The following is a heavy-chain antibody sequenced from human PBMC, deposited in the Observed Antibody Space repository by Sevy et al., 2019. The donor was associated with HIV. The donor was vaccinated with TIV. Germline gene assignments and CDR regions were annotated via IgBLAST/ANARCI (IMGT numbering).Heavy chain of an antibody. CDR3: PKGRLVQYYYYGMDV. CDR2: ISSSGADT. D-gene: IGHD6-19*01. J-gene: IGHJ6*02. V-gene: IGHV3-23*01. Sequence: GSLRLSCAASGFTFSSYAMSWVRQAPGKGLEWVSAISSSGADTYYADSVKGRFTISRDNSKNTLYLQMNSLRAEDTAVYYCPKGRLVQYYYYGMDVWGQGTTVTVSS. CDR1: GFTFSSYA.